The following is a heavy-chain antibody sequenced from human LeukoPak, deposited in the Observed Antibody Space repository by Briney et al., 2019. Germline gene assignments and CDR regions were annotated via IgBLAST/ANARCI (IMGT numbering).Heavy chain of an antibody. CDR2: VHHTGST. CDR3: ARDWGFGDSEDWFDP. J-gene: IGHJ5*02. V-gene: IGHV4-38-2*02. Sequence: SETLSLTCNVSGYSISRGYYWGRIRPPPGKGLEWIGSVHHTGSTYYNPSLRSRVSISVDKSTNHISLEVTSVTAADTAVYYCARDWGFGDSEDWFDPWGQGTLVTVSS. CDR1: GYSISRGYY. D-gene: IGHD3-10*01.